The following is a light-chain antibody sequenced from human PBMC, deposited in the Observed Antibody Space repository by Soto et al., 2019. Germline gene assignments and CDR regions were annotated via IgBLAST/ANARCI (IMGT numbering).Light chain of an antibody. Sequence: DIQMTQSPSTLSASVGDRVTITCRASQSISVWLAWYQQKAGKAPNLLIYKASRLESGVPSRFSGSGSETEFTLTISGLQPGDSATYYCQQYNSYSPTFDQGTKVDI. CDR2: KAS. CDR3: QQYNSYSPT. J-gene: IGKJ1*01. CDR1: QSISVW. V-gene: IGKV1-5*03.